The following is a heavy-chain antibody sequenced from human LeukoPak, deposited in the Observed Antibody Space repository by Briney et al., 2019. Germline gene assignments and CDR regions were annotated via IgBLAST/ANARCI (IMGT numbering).Heavy chain of an antibody. D-gene: IGHD2-8*01. Sequence: SQTLSPTCVISGDSVSSNSVAWNWIRQFPSRGLEWLGNTYYRSKWYNDYAASVISRITINPDTSKNQFSLQLNSVTPEDTAVYYCARGVSYSFDYWGQGTLVTVSS. CDR3: ARGVSYSFDY. J-gene: IGHJ4*02. CDR2: TYYRSKWYN. CDR1: GDSVSSNSVA. V-gene: IGHV6-1*01.